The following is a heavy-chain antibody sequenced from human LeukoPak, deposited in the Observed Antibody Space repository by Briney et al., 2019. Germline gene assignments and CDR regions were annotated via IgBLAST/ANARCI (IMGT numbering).Heavy chain of an antibody. CDR2: LIPILGIA. J-gene: IGHJ4*02. Sequence: ASVKVSCKASGGTFSSYAISWVRPARGQGLEGMGRLIPILGIANYAQKFQGRVTITADKSTSTAYMKLSSLRSEDTAVYYCARDPYRFGELGLRKDEGFDYWGQGTPVTVSS. V-gene: IGHV1-69*04. D-gene: IGHD3-16*01. CDR1: GGTFSSYA. CDR3: ARDPYRFGELGLRKDEGFDY.